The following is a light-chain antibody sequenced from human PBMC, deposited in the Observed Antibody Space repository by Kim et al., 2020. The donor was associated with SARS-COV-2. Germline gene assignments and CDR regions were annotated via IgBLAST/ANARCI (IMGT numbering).Light chain of an antibody. V-gene: IGKV4-1*01. CDR2: WAS. CDR1: QSVLYSSDNKNY. J-gene: IGKJ4*01. CDR3: QQYYSLPLT. Sequence: DFVMTQSPDSLAVSLGERATINCKSSQSVLYSSDNKNYLAWYQQKPGQPPKLLISWASSRESGVPDRFRGSGSATDFTLTISSLQAEDVAVYYCQQYYSLPLTFGGGTKVDIK.